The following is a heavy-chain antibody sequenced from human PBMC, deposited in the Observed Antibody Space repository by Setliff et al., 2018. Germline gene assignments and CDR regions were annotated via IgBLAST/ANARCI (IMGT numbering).Heavy chain of an antibody. CDR3: ASGGFPYYDFWSGYSGGDYYYYMDV. CDR2: IKQDGSEK. Sequence: GGSLRLSCAASGFTFSRYWMSWVRQAPGKGLEWVANIKQDGSEKYYVDSVKGRFTISRDNAKNSLYLQMNSLRAEDTAVYYCASGGFPYYDFWSGYSGGDYYYYMDVWGKGTTVTVSS. CDR1: GFTFSRYW. D-gene: IGHD3-3*01. V-gene: IGHV3-7*01. J-gene: IGHJ6*03.